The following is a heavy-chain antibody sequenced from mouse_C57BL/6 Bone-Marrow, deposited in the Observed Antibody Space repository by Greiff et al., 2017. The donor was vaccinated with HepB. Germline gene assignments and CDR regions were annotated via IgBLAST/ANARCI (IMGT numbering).Heavy chain of an antibody. D-gene: IGHD4-1*01. V-gene: IGHV5-12*01. J-gene: IGHJ3*01. CDR3: ARHNWDPFAY. CDR1: GFTFSDYY. CDR2: ISTGGGST. Sequence: EVMLVESGGGLVQPGGSLKLSCAASGFTFSDYYMYWVRQTPEKRLEWVAYISTGGGSTYYPDTVKGRFTISRDNAKNTLYLQMSRLKAEDTAMYYCARHNWDPFAYWGQGTLVTVSA.